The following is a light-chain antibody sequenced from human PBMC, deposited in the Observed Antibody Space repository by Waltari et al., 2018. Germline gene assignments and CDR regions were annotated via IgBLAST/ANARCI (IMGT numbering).Light chain of an antibody. V-gene: IGKV1-5*03. CDR1: QSIGTC. Sequence: DIQMTQYPSTLSASVGDGVTITCRASQSIGTCLAWYQQKPGEAPKLLIDWTSRLQGGVPSRFSGSGSGTEFTLTVSSLQPDDFAIYYCEQYITWPLSFGGGTKVELK. CDR2: WTS. CDR3: EQYITWPLS. J-gene: IGKJ4*01.